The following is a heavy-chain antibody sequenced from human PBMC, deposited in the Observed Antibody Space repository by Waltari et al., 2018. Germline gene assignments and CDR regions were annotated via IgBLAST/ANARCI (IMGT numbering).Heavy chain of an antibody. CDR3: MRQVLGYCTSAACRRLES. J-gene: IGHJ4*02. D-gene: IGHD2-2*03. Sequence: QVLLQESGPGLVKPSETLSLPCDVSGYAIKSGFYWVLIRQPPGKGLECISTIYHSGDVFYNPSLASRLTTSMDTSKNQFSLKLKSVTAADTAVYYCMRQVLGYCTSAACRRLESWGRGTLVTVSS. V-gene: IGHV4-38-2*01. CDR2: IYHSGDV. CDR1: GYAIKSGFY.